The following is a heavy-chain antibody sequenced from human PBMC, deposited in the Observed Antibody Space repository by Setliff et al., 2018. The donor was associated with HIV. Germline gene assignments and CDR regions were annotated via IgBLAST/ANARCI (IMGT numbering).Heavy chain of an antibody. J-gene: IGHJ4*02. V-gene: IGHV1-18*01. CDR1: GGTFSSYA. Sequence: ASVKVSCKASGGTFSSYAISWVRQAPGQGLEWMGWISTYSDETSYAQNFQGRVTMTTDTSTSRAYMELRSLRSDDTAAYFCARAPRYSSSRIDYWGQGTLVTVSS. D-gene: IGHD6-13*01. CDR3: ARAPRYSSSRIDY. CDR2: ISTYSDET.